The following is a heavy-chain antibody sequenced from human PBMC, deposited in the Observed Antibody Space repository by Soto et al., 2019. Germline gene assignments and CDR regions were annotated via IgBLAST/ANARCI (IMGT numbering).Heavy chain of an antibody. CDR2: ISGSGGST. Sequence: EVQLLESGGGLVQPGGSLRLSCAASGFTFSSYAMSWVRQAPGKGLEWVSAISGSGGSTYYADSVKGRFTISRDNSKNTLYLQMNSVRAEDTAVYYCAEKGDEDDYYDYGMDVWGQGTTVTV. D-gene: IGHD3-10*01. V-gene: IGHV3-23*01. CDR1: GFTFSSYA. CDR3: AEKGDEDDYYDYGMDV. J-gene: IGHJ6*02.